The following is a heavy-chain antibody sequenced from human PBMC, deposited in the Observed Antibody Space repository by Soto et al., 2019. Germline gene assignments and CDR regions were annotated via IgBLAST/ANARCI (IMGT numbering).Heavy chain of an antibody. CDR1: GFTFDDYA. V-gene: IGHV3-9*01. CDR2: ISWNSGSI. J-gene: IGHJ4*02. CDR3: AKDIGNTIFGVVIY. Sequence: GGSLRLSCAASGFTFDDYAMHWVRQAPGKGLEWVSGISWNSGSIGYADSVKGRFTISRDNAKNSLYLQMNSLRAEDTALYYCAKDIGNTIFGVVIYWGQGTLVTVSS. D-gene: IGHD3-3*01.